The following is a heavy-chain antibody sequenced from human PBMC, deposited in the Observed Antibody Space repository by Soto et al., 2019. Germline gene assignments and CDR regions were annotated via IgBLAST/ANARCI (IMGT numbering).Heavy chain of an antibody. Sequence: ASVKVSCKASGYIFTGYYMHWVRQAPGQGLEWMGWINPNSGDTNYTQKFQGWVTMTRDASISTAYMELSRLRSDDTAVYYCATSRISIAVAGETEYYFDYWGQGTPVTVSS. CDR2: INPNSGDT. CDR3: ATSRISIAVAGETEYYFDY. V-gene: IGHV1-2*04. CDR1: GYIFTGYY. J-gene: IGHJ4*02. D-gene: IGHD6-19*01.